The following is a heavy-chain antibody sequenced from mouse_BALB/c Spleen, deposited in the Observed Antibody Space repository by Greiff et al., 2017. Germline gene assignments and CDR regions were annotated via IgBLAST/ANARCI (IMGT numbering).Heavy chain of an antibody. CDR3: AREDSSGSAY. CDR1: GYAFTNYL. D-gene: IGHD3-2*01. Sequence: QVQLQQSGAELVRPGTSVKVSCKASGYAFTNYLIEWVKQRPGQGLEWIGVINPGSGGTNYNEKFKGKATLTADKSSSTAYMQLSSLTSDDSAVYFCAREDSSGSAYWGQGTLVTVSA. CDR2: INPGSGGT. V-gene: IGHV1-54*01. J-gene: IGHJ3*01.